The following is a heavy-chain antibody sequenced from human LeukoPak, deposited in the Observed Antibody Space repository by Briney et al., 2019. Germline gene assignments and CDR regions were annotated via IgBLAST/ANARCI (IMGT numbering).Heavy chain of an antibody. Sequence: GGSLRLSCAASGFTLSDYYMSWIRQAPGKGLEWVSYISSSSSYTNYADSVKGRFTISRDNAKSSLYLQMHSLRAEDTAVYYCARDRARTWYFDLWGRGTLVTVSS. CDR1: GFTLSDYY. D-gene: IGHD1-26*01. CDR2: ISSSSSYT. CDR3: ARDRARTWYFDL. V-gene: IGHV3-11*06. J-gene: IGHJ2*01.